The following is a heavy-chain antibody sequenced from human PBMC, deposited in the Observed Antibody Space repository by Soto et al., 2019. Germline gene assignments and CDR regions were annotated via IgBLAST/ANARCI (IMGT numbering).Heavy chain of an antibody. Sequence: QVQLQQSGPGLLKPSETLSLTCTVSGGSISSPSYNWGWVRQPPGKGPEWIGSFFYGGRTHYRPSHVSRLSISVDTARSQVSLILTSVTAADTADYYCATVASTHFDSWGQGALVVVSS. CDR2: FFYGGRT. J-gene: IGHJ4*02. CDR3: ATVASTHFDS. V-gene: IGHV4-39*01. D-gene: IGHD1-1*01. CDR1: GGSISSPSYN.